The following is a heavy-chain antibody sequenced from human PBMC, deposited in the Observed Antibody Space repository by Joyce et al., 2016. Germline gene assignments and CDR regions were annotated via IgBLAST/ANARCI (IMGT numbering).Heavy chain of an antibody. Sequence: EVQLVESGGGLVQPGRSLRVSCTASGFTFGAYAMSWFRRAPGKGLEWVGFIKSKIYEGTTEYAASVKGRLTISRDESKGIAYLQMNSLKTEDTAVYYCSSVQLERGTYFHYRMDVWGQGTAVTV. V-gene: IGHV3-49*03. CDR2: IKSKIYEGTT. D-gene: IGHD1-1*01. CDR1: GFTFGAYA. J-gene: IGHJ6*02. CDR3: SSVQLERGTYFHYRMDV.